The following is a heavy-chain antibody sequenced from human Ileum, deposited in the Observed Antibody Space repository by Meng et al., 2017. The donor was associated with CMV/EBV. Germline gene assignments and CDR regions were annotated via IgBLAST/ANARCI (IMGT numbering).Heavy chain of an antibody. CDR1: GFTFDDYA. J-gene: IGHJ6*02. Sequence: LSLTCAASGFTFDDYAMHWVRQAPGKGLEWVSGISWNSGSIGYVDSVKGRFTISRDNAKNFLYLQMNSLRAEDTALYYCAKDIQGFHYYYYGMDVWGQGTTVTVSS. CDR2: ISWNSGSI. V-gene: IGHV3-9*01. D-gene: IGHD2-21*01. CDR3: AKDIQGFHYYYYGMDV.